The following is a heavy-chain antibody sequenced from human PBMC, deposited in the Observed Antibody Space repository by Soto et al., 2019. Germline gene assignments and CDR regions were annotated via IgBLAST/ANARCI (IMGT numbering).Heavy chain of an antibody. CDR2: ISAYNGNT. D-gene: IGHD1-7*01. J-gene: IGHJ5*02. V-gene: IGHV1-18*01. CDR1: GYTFTSYG. CDR3: ARDDNWNFKVNWFDP. Sequence: ASVKVSCKASGYTFTSYGISWVRQAPGQGLEWMGWISAYNGNTNYAQKLQGRVTMTTDTSTSTAYMELRSLRSDDTAVYYCARDDNWNFKVNWFDPWGQGTLVTVSS.